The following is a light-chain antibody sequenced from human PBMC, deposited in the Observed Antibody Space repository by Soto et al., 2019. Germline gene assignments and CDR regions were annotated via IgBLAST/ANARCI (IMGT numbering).Light chain of an antibody. J-gene: IGKJ3*01. V-gene: IGKV3-20*01. Sequence: EIVLTQSPGTLSLSPGERATLSCRASQSVSVNSLAWYQQKGGQAPRLLIYAASTRAPGVPDRFSGTGSGTDFALTIRSLETDDSAVYYCQQYGGSPFTFGPGTKVDSK. CDR2: AAS. CDR3: QQYGGSPFT. CDR1: QSVSVNS.